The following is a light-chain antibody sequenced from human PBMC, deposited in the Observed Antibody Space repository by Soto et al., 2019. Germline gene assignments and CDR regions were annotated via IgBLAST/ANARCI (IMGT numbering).Light chain of an antibody. V-gene: IGLV3-27*01. Sequence: SYELTQPSSVSVSPGQTARITCSGDVLTKKYVRWFQQKPGQAPVLVIYKDTERPSGIPERFSGSNSGTTVTLTIRGAQVEDQADYYCYSASDSNVLFGGGTQLTVL. J-gene: IGLJ2*01. CDR3: YSASDSNVL. CDR2: KDT. CDR1: VLTKKY.